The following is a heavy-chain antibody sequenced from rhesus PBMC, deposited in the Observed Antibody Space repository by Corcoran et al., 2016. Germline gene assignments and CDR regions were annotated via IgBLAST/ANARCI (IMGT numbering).Heavy chain of an antibody. V-gene: IGHV4-169*02. CDR3: ASPLRSIDY. J-gene: IGHJ4*01. CDR1: GGSISSSS. CDR2: IYGSGSST. D-gene: IGHD4-29*01. Sequence: QLQLQESGPGLVKPSETLSVTCAVSGGSISSSSWSWIRQASGKGLEWIGYIYGSGSSTNYNPSLKRRVTLSVDTSKNQLSLKLSSVTAADTAVYYCASPLRSIDYWGQGVLVTVSS.